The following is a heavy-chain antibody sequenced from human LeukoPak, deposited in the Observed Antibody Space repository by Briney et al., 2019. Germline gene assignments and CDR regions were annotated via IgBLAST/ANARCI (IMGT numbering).Heavy chain of an antibody. CDR2: IYHSGST. J-gene: IGHJ5*02. CDR3: ARDLSLFAYYYGSGNWFDP. CDR1: GYSISSGFY. D-gene: IGHD3-10*01. V-gene: IGHV4-38-2*02. Sequence: PSETLSLTCSVSGYSISSGFYWGWIRQPPGKGLEWIGSIYHSGSTYYNPSLKSRVTISVDTSKNQFSLKLSSVTAADTAVYYCARDLSLFAYYYGSGNWFDPWGQGTLVTVSS.